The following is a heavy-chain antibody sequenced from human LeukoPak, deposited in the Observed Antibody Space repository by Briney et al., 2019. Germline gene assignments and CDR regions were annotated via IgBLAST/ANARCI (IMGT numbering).Heavy chain of an antibody. J-gene: IGHJ4*02. D-gene: IGHD3-3*01. Sequence: ASVKVSCKASGGTFGTFSFNWVRQAPSEGLEWLGGLTPLAGTPNYAQKFQGRLTISADKSTSTVYMELSRLTSEDTAVYFCAKFWSGYYTDWGQGTLVSVSS. V-gene: IGHV1-69*06. CDR3: AKFWSGYYTD. CDR1: GGTFGTFS. CDR2: LTPLAGTP.